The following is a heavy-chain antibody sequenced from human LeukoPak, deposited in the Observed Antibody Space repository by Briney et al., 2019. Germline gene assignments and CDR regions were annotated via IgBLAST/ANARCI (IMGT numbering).Heavy chain of an antibody. CDR2: IYSDGGT. J-gene: IGHJ4*02. D-gene: IGHD3-22*01. CDR1: GFTVSSNY. CDR3: ARGGYSYDRSPRYFFDY. V-gene: IGHV3-66*02. Sequence: GGSLRLSCAASGFTVSSNYMIWVRQAPGKGLEWVSIIYSDGGTNYADTVKGRLTISRDNSKNTLYVQMNSLRAEDTAVYYCARGGYSYDRSPRYFFDYWGQGTLVTVSS.